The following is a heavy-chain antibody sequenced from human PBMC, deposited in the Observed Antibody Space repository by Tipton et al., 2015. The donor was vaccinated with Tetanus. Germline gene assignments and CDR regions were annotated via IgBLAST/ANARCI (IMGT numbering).Heavy chain of an antibody. CDR3: ARGPPRLQFSY. CDR1: GGSISSNY. J-gene: IGHJ4*02. CDR2: IYYSGST. Sequence: TLSLTCTVSGGSISSNYWSWIRQPPGKGLEWIGNIYYSGSTNYSPSLKSRVTISVDTSKNQFSLRLSSVTAADTAVYYCARGPPRLQFSYWGQGTLVTVSS. V-gene: IGHV4-59*12. D-gene: IGHD5-24*01.